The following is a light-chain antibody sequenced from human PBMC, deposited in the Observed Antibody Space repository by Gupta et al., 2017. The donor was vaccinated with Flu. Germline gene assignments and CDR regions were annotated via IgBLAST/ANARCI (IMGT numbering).Light chain of an antibody. CDR2: DDT. J-gene: IGLJ1*01. Sequence: SHVLTQPPSVSVAPGQTARLSCGGNNLGSKGVHWYQQKPGQAPVLVVYDDTDRPSGIPERFSGSNAGDTATLTISRVEAGDEADYYCQVWDSPADPYVFGTGTKVTVL. CDR1: NLGSKG. V-gene: IGLV3-21*02. CDR3: QVWDSPADPYV.